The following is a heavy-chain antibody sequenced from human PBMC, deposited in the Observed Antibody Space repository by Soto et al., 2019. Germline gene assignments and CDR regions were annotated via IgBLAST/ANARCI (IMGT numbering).Heavy chain of an antibody. Sequence: GASVKVSCKASGGTFSSYAISWVRQAPGQGLEWMGGIIPIFGTANYAQKFQGRVTITADESTSTAYMELSSLRSEDTAVYYCARVRRYYPWAPGYYFDYWGQGTLVTVSS. CDR1: GGTFSSYA. CDR3: ARVRRYYPWAPGYYFDY. J-gene: IGHJ4*02. D-gene: IGHD1-26*01. V-gene: IGHV1-69*13. CDR2: IIPIFGTA.